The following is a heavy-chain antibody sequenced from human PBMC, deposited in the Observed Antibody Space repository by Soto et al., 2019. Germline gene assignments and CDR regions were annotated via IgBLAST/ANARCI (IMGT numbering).Heavy chain of an antibody. D-gene: IGHD3-22*01. Sequence: SVKVSCKSSGGTFSTYTMTWVRQAPGQGLEWMGGIIPLFGTANYAQKFQGRVTITADESTSTVYMELSSLRSEDTAVYYCARSQDSSGYWNNCFDPWGQGTLVTVSS. J-gene: IGHJ5*02. V-gene: IGHV1-69*13. CDR3: ARSQDSSGYWNNCFDP. CDR1: GGTFSTYT. CDR2: IIPLFGTA.